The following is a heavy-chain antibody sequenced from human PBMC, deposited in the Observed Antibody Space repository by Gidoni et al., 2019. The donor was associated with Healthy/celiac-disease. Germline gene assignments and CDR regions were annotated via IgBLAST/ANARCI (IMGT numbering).Heavy chain of an antibody. D-gene: IGHD4-4*01. CDR1: GFTFSSHA. J-gene: IGHJ5*02. CDR2: IIPIFGTA. CDR3: ARAGGTTQSWFDP. Sequence: QVQLLQSGAVVKKPGSSLKVSCKSSGFTFSSHAISWVRQAPGQGLVWMGGIIPIFGTANYAQKCQGRVTITADKSTSTAYMELSSLRSEETAVYYCARAGGTTQSWFDPWGQGTLVTVSS. V-gene: IGHV1-69*06.